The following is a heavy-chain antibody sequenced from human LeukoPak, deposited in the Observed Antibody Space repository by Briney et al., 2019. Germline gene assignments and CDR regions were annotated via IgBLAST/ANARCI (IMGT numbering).Heavy chain of an antibody. Sequence: SETLSLTCTVSGGSISSSSYYWGWIRQPPGKGLEWIGSIYYSGSTYYKPSLKSRVTISVDTSKNQFSLKLSSVTAADTAVYYCARAINSGADWFDPWGQGTLVTVSS. CDR2: IYYSGST. CDR3: ARAINSGADWFDP. CDR1: GGSISSSSYY. D-gene: IGHD4-23*01. J-gene: IGHJ5*02. V-gene: IGHV4-39*01.